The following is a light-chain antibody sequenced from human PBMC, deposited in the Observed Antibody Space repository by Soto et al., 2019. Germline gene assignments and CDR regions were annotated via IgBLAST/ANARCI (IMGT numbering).Light chain of an antibody. Sequence: QSALTQRPSASGSPGQTVTISCTGTRSDVGGYDYVSWYQQHPGEAPKLIIYEVTKRPSGVPDRFSGSKSGNTASLTISGLQAEDEADYYCCSYTSSSPYVFGTGTKVTVL. CDR1: RSDVGGYDY. CDR2: EVT. V-gene: IGLV2-8*01. J-gene: IGLJ1*01. CDR3: CSYTSSSPYV.